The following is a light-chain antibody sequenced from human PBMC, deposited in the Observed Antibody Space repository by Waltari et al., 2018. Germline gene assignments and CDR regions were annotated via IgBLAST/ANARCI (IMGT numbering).Light chain of an antibody. Sequence: ELVLTQSPATLSLSPGERATLSCRASQSVSSYLAWYQQKPGQPPRLLIYHASTRATGMPARFSGRGSETDVTLIITNVEPEDFAVYYCQQRSDWPPLTFGQGTRLEIK. CDR3: QQRSDWPPLT. CDR2: HAS. J-gene: IGKJ5*01. V-gene: IGKV3-11*01. CDR1: QSVSSY.